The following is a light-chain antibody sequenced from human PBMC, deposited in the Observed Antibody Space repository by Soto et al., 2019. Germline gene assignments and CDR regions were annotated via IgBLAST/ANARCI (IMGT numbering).Light chain of an antibody. V-gene: IGKV3-11*01. J-gene: IGKJ2*01. Sequence: EIVLTQSPATLSLSPGERATLSCRASQSVSSCLAWYQQKPGQAPRLLIYDASNRATGIPARFSGSGSGTDFTLTISSLEPEDFAVYYCQQSSNWPPYTFGQGTKLEI. CDR2: DAS. CDR1: QSVSSC. CDR3: QQSSNWPPYT.